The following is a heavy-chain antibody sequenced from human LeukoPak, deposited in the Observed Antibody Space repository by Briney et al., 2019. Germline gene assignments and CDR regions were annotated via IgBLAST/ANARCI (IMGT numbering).Heavy chain of an antibody. CDR3: ARGSLGSSWFYFDY. V-gene: IGHV1-18*01. CDR1: GYTFTSYG. J-gene: IGHJ4*02. Sequence: GASVKVSCKAFGYTFTSYGINWVRQAPGQGLRWMGWISAHNGNRNYAQNLQGRVTVTADTSTSTAYMELRSLRSDDAAVYYCARGSLGSSWFYFDYWGQGTLVTVSS. D-gene: IGHD3-22*01. CDR2: ISAHNGNR.